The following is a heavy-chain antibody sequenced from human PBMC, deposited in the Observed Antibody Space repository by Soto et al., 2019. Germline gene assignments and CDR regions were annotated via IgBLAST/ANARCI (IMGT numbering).Heavy chain of an antibody. V-gene: IGHV3-33*01. CDR3: VRTACVINNCSYRGVR. J-gene: IGHJ4*02. CDR2: LGCDGTNI. CDR1: GCDFTTYG. Sequence: QGQLVESGGGVVLPGRSLRLSCVAFGCDFTTYGMPWVGQAPGKGLEWLAVLGCDGTNIHYSDSVRGRFSISRDNSENTVSLQMNSLRVEDTALYYCVRTACVINNCSYRGVRWGQGTLVTV. D-gene: IGHD1-20*01.